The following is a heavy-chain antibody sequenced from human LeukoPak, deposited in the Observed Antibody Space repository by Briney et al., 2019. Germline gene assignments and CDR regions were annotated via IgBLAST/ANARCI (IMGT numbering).Heavy chain of an antibody. CDR2: IYSGGRT. D-gene: IGHD3-22*01. Sequence: GGSLRLSCAATGLAVTNNYMTWVRQAPGKGLEWVSVIYSGGRTSYAASVKGRFTISRDNAKNTVYTQVSGLKVDDTAVYYCARGTSSGYYRTEAFDLWGQGTMVTVSS. J-gene: IGHJ3*01. CDR1: GLAVTNNY. CDR3: ARGTSSGYYRTEAFDL. V-gene: IGHV3-66*01.